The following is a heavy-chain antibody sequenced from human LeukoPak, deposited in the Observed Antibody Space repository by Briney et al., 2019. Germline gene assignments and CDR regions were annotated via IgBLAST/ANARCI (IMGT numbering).Heavy chain of an antibody. D-gene: IGHD3-22*01. Sequence: SETLSLTCAVYGGSITGYYWSWIRQTPGRGLEWVGEIHYTGATSYNPSLKSRATISTDTSKNQFSLKLSSVTAADTAVYYCAREGSSGYYYDYWGQGTLVTVSS. CDR1: GGSITGYY. J-gene: IGHJ4*02. CDR3: AREGSSGYYYDY. CDR2: IHYTGAT. V-gene: IGHV4-34*01.